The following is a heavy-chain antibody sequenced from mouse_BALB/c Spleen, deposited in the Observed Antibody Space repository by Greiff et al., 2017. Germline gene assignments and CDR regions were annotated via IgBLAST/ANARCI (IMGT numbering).Heavy chain of an antibody. Sequence: QVQLQQSGAELVRPGTSVKVSCKASGYAFTNYLIAWVKQRPGQGLEWIGVINPGSGGTNYNEKFKGKATLTADKSSSTAYMQLSSLTSDDSAVYCCAHDYDSYAMDYWGQGTSVTVSA. CDR3: AHDYDSYAMDY. CDR1: GYAFTNYL. V-gene: IGHV1-54*01. J-gene: IGHJ4*01. CDR2: INPGSGGT. D-gene: IGHD2-4*01.